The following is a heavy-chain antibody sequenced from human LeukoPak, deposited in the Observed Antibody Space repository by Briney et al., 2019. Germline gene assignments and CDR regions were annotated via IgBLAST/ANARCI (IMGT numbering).Heavy chain of an antibody. D-gene: IGHD1-1*01. V-gene: IGHV3-23*01. J-gene: IGHJ6*02. CDR3: AKVGNYYYYGMDV. CDR1: GFTFSSYA. CDR2: ISGSGENT. Sequence: QSGGSLRLSCAASGFTFSSYAMSWVRQAPGKGLEWVSGISGSGENTYYADSVKGRFTISRDNSKNTMYLQMDSLRAEDTAIHYCAKVGNYYYYGMDVWGQGTTVTVSS.